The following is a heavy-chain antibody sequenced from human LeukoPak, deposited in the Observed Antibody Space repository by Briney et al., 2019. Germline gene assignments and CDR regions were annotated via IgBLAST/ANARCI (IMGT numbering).Heavy chain of an antibody. V-gene: IGHV3-53*01. D-gene: IGHD5-18*01. J-gene: IGHJ4*02. CDR3: AGEGRGYSYGY. Sequence: GGSLRLSCAASEFTVSSNYMSWVRQAPGKGLEWVSVVYSGGSTYYVDSVKGRFTISRDNSKNTLYLQMNSLRAEDTAVYYCAGEGRGYSYGYWGQGTLVTVSS. CDR2: VYSGGST. CDR1: EFTVSSNY.